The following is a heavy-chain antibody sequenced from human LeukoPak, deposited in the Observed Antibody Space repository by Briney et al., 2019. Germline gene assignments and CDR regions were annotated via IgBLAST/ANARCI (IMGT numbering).Heavy chain of an antibody. J-gene: IGHJ4*02. CDR1: GFTFSSYA. D-gene: IGHD2-8*02. CDR2: IKQDGSEK. V-gene: IGHV3-7*01. Sequence: GGSLRLSCAASGFTFSSYAMSWVRQAPGKGLEWVANIKQDGSEKYYVDSVKGRFTISRDNAKNSLYLQMNSLRAEDTAVYYCARDPTYANTDHDSWGQGTLVTVSS. CDR3: ARDPTYANTDHDS.